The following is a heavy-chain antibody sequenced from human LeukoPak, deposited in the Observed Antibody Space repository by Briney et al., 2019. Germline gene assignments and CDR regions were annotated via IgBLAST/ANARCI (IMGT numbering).Heavy chain of an antibody. CDR2: ISGSGGST. V-gene: IGHV3-23*01. CDR1: GFTSSSYA. D-gene: IGHD6-13*01. CDR3: AKESPTEQQLVLGYFQH. J-gene: IGHJ1*01. Sequence: GGSLRLPCAATGFTSSSYAMSWVRQAPGKGREWVSAISGSGGSTYYADSVKGRFTISRDNSKNTLYLQMNSLRAEDTAVYYCAKESPTEQQLVLGYFQHWGQGTLVTVSS.